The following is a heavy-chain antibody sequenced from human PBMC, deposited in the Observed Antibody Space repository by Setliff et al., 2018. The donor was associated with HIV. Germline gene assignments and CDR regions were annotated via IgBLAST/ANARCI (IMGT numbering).Heavy chain of an antibody. CDR1: GGSITNSNYY. CDR3: ATLRWLRSKHSHY. V-gene: IGHV4-39*01. CDR2: IYYTENT. D-gene: IGHD5-12*01. Sequence: SETLSLTATVAGGSITNSNYYWGSFRQPPGKGLEWIGAIYYTENTSYNASLKSRVTMSLDTSKNQFSLKLRSVPSADTAVYFCATLRWLRSKHSHYWGQGILVTVSS. J-gene: IGHJ4*01.